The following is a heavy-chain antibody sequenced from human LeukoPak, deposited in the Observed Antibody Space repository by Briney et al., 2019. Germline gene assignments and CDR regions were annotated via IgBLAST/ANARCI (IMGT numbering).Heavy chain of an antibody. V-gene: IGHV3-30-3*01. CDR3: AGESYDSSGYPPLTGY. J-gene: IGHJ4*02. D-gene: IGHD3-22*01. CDR1: GFTLSSYA. CDR2: ISYDGSNK. Sequence: GRSLRLSCAASGFTLSSYAMHWVRQAPGKGLEWVAVISYDGSNKYYADSVKGRFTISRDNSKNTLYLQMNSLRAEDTAVYYCAGESYDSSGYPPLTGYWGQGTLVTVSS.